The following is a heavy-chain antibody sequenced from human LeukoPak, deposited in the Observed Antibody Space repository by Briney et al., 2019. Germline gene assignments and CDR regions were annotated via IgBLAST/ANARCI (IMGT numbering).Heavy chain of an antibody. CDR2: IIPNSGGT. Sequence: ASVKVSCKASGYTFTDYYFYWVRQAPGQGLEWMGWIIPNSGGTYNAQKFQGRVTMTRATSINTAYMELSRLRSDDTAVYYCARGFCSGGSCYSEPDYWGQGTLVTVSP. V-gene: IGHV1-2*02. D-gene: IGHD2-15*01. CDR3: ARGFCSGGSCYSEPDY. CDR1: GYTFTDYY. J-gene: IGHJ4*02.